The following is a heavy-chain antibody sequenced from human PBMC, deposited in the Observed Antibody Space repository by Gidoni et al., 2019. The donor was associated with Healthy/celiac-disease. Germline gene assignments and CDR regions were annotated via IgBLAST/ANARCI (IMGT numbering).Heavy chain of an antibody. Sequence: EVQLVESGGVVVQPGGSLRLSCAASGFTFDDYAMHWVRQAPGKGLEWVSRISWDGGSTYYADSVKGRFTISRDNSKNSLYLQMNSLRAEDTALYYCAKGGALRAAAILYYYYYYMDVWGKGTTVTVSS. D-gene: IGHD2-2*01. CDR2: ISWDGGST. CDR3: AKGGALRAAAILYYYYYYMDV. CDR1: GFTFDDYA. V-gene: IGHV3-43D*03. J-gene: IGHJ6*03.